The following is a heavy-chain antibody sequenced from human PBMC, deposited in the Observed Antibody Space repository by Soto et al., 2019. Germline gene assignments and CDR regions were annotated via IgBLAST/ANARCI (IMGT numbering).Heavy chain of an antibody. Sequence: GGSLRLSCAASGFTFSSYAMSWVRQAPGKGLEWVSAISGSGGSTYYADSVKGRFTISRDNSKNTLYLQMNSLRAEDTAVYYCAKNYDPSTDSGWYLFFDYWGQGTLVTVSS. CDR2: ISGSGGST. CDR3: AKNYDPSTDSGWYLFFDY. V-gene: IGHV3-23*01. CDR1: GFTFSSYA. D-gene: IGHD6-19*01. J-gene: IGHJ4*02.